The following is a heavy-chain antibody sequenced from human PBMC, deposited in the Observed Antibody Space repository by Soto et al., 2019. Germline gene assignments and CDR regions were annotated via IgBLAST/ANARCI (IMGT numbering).Heavy chain of an antibody. CDR1: GYTFTSYG. V-gene: IGHV1-18*01. CDR3: ARGSPNWNYGWFDP. CDR2: TSAYNGNT. Sequence: ASVKVSCKASGYTFTSYGISWVRQAPGQGLEWMGWTSAYNGNTNYAQKLQGRVTMTTDTSTSTAYMELRSLRSDDTAVYYCARGSPNWNYGWFDPWGQGTLVTVSS. D-gene: IGHD1-7*01. J-gene: IGHJ5*02.